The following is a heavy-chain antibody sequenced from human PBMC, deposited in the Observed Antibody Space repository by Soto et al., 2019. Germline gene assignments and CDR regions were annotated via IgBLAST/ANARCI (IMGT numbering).Heavy chain of an antibody. D-gene: IGHD3-3*01. Sequence: GGSLRLSCAASGFTFSNFGIHWVRQAPGKGLEWVAFVQSDESSRYFGDSVKGRFTISRDNSKNTLYLQMNSLRAEDTAVYYCAKDLNFGSHDFWSAPAAFDIWGQGTMVTVSS. CDR2: VQSDESSR. J-gene: IGHJ3*02. V-gene: IGHV3-30*02. CDR1: GFTFSNFG. CDR3: AKDLNFGSHDFWSAPAAFDI.